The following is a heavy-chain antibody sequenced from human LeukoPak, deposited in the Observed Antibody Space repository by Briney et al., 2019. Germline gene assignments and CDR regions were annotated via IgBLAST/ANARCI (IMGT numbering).Heavy chain of an antibody. CDR2: INHSGST. CDR1: GGSFSGYY. D-gene: IGHD6-19*01. J-gene: IGHJ4*02. Sequence: SETLSLTCAAYGGSFSGYYWSWIRQPPGKGLEWIGEINHSGSTNYNPSLKSRVTISVDTSKNQFSLRLSSVTAADTAVYYCARGYSSGWYPRGYFDYWGQGTLVTVSS. CDR3: ARGYSSGWYPRGYFDY. V-gene: IGHV4-34*01.